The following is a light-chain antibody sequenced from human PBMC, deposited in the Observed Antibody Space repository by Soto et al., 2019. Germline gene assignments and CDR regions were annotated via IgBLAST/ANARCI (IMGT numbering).Light chain of an antibody. J-gene: IGKJ3*01. Sequence: DIVMTQSPDSLAVSLGERATINCKSSQSVLYSSNNKNYLAWYQQKPGQPPKLHIYWASTRESGVPDRFSGIGYGTDFTLTISSLQAEDVAVYYCQQYYSTPSFGPGTKVDIK. CDR3: QQYYSTPS. CDR2: WAS. CDR1: QSVLYSSNNKNY. V-gene: IGKV4-1*01.